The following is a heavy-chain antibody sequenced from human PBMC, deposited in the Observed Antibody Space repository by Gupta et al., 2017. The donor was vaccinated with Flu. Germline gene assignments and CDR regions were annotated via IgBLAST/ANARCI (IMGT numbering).Heavy chain of an antibody. V-gene: IGHV3-33*01. CDR3: AREFRTWYTHFDC. CDR2: IWNDGSDK. J-gene: IGHJ4*02. CDR1: SSYG. D-gene: IGHD6-13*01. Sequence: SSYGMHWVRQAPGKGLEWVAIIWNDGSDKYYADSVKGRFIISRDNSKNTLYLQMNSLRVEDTAVYYCAREFRTWYTHFDCWGQGTLVTVSS.